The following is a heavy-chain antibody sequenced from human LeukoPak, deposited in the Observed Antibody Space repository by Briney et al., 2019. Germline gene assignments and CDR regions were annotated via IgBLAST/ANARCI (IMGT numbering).Heavy chain of an antibody. CDR3: ARGSVHSGGGYYDSSGYYRSNWFDP. D-gene: IGHD3-22*01. J-gene: IGHJ5*02. CDR2: ISSSSSYI. CDR1: GFTFSSYS. V-gene: IGHV3-21*01. Sequence: GGSLRLSCAASGFTFSSYSMNWVRQAPGKGLEWVSSISSSSSYIYYADSVKGRFTISRDNAKNSLYLQMNSLRAEDTAVYYCARGSVHSGGGYYDSSGYYRSNWFDPWGQGTLVTVSS.